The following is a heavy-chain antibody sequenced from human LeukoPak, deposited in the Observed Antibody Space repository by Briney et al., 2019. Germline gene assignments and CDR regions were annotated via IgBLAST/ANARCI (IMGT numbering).Heavy chain of an antibody. V-gene: IGHV4-59*01. D-gene: IGHD1-14*01. CDR2: IYYSGST. Sequence: SETLSLTCTVSGGSISSYYWSWIRQPPGKGLEWIGYIYYSGSTNYNPSLKSRVTISVDTFKNQFSLKLSSVTAADTAVYYCARGYITNGMDVWGQGTTVTVSS. J-gene: IGHJ6*02. CDR3: ARGYITNGMDV. CDR1: GGSISSYY.